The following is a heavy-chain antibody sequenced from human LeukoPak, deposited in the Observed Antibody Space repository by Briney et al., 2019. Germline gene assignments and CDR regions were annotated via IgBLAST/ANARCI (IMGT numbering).Heavy chain of an antibody. CDR1: GFTFSSYA. V-gene: IGHV3-23*01. CDR2: ISGAGGST. J-gene: IGHJ4*02. Sequence: AGGSLRLSCAASGFTFSSYALSWVRQAPGKGLEWVSGISGAGGSTYYADSVKGRFTISRDNSKNTLYLQMNSLRAEDTAVYYCAKARSSDWWTFDYWGQGTLVTVSS. CDR3: AKARSSDWWTFDY. D-gene: IGHD6-19*01.